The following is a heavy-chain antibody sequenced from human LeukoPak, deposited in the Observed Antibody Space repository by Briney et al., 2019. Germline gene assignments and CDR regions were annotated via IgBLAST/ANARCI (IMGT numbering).Heavy chain of an antibody. J-gene: IGHJ4*02. V-gene: IGHV3-53*01. Sequence: GGSLRLSCAASGFTVSSNYMSWVRQAPGKGLEWVSVIYSGGSTYFADSVKGRFTISRDNSKNTLYLQMNSLRAEDTAVYYCAGIRNAYYFDYWGQGTLVTVSS. CDR2: IYSGGST. CDR1: GFTVSSNY. CDR3: AGIRNAYYFDY. D-gene: IGHD3-16*01.